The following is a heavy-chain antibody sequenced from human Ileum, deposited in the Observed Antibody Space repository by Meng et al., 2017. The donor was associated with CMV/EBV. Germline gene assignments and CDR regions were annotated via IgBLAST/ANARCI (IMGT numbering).Heavy chain of an antibody. CDR1: GVSISGYY. Sequence: QVQLQESGPGLVKPSETLSLTCTVSGVSISGYYWSWIRQPATKGLEWIGRVYSSGSTDYNPSLQSRVTMSVDTSKNQFPLKLSSVTAADTAVYYCARGSSSWAFDYWGREPWSPSPQ. CDR2: VYSSGST. V-gene: IGHV4-4*07. D-gene: IGHD2-2*01. CDR3: ARGSSSWAFDY. J-gene: IGHJ4*02.